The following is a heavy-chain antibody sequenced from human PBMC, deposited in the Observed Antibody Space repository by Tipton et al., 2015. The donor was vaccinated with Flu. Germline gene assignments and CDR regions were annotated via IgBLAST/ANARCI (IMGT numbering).Heavy chain of an antibody. V-gene: IGHV3-53*01. CDR2: IYSGGST. CDR1: GFSVRSNH. D-gene: IGHD3-10*01. CDR3: ARPRTWIGSQIDP. J-gene: IGHJ5*02. Sequence: QLVQSGRGLIQPGGSLRLSCGASGFSVRSNHLSWVRQAPGTGLECVSVIYSGGSTYYADSVRGRFTISRDNSRDTVYLQMNSLRAEDTAIYYCARPRTWIGSQIDPWGQGILVIVSS.